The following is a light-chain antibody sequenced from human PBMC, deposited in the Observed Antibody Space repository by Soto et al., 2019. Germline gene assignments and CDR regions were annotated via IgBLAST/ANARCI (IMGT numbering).Light chain of an antibody. CDR2: GAS. CDR3: QQYNDWRYT. CDR1: QSIRSS. V-gene: IGKV3-15*01. J-gene: IGKJ2*01. Sequence: EIVMTQSPATLSVSPGERATLSCRASQSIRSSLAWYQLKPGRAPRLLIYGASTRATGVPARFSGSGSGTEFTLTISSLQSEDFAVYYCQQYNDWRYTLGQGTKLEIK.